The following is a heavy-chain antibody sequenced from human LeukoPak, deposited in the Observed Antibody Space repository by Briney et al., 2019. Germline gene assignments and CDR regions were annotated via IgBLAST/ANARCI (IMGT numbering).Heavy chain of an antibody. J-gene: IGHJ4*02. CDR3: ARVMGPPDY. CDR2: IDPSGGST. D-gene: IGHD2-8*01. CDR1: GYTFTNYY. V-gene: IGHV1-46*01. Sequence: ASVKVSCKASGYTFTNYYIHWVRQAPGQGLEWMGIIDPSGGSTAYAQKFQGRVTMTTDTSTSTAYMELRSLKSDDTAVYYCARVMGPPDYWGQGTLVTVFS.